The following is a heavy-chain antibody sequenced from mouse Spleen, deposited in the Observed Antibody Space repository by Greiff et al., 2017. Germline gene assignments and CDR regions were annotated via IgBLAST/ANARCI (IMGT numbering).Heavy chain of an antibody. Sequence: VMLVESGPGLVAPSQSLFITCTVSGFSLTSYEINWVRQPPGKGLEWLGVIWTGGSTNYNSALISRLSISKDNSKSLVFLKMNSLQTDDTAIYYCVRGDSSGYVGFAYWGQGTLVTVSA. CDR3: VRGDSSGYVGFAY. CDR2: IWTGGST. D-gene: IGHD3-2*01. V-gene: IGHV2S3*01. CDR1: GFSLTSYE. J-gene: IGHJ3*01.